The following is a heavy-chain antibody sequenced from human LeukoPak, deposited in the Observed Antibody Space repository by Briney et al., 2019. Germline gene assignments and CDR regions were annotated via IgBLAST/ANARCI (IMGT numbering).Heavy chain of an antibody. D-gene: IGHD3-22*01. J-gene: IGHJ6*02. Sequence: SVKVSCKASGGTFSSYAISWVRQAPGQGLEWMGGIIPIFGTANYAQKFQGRVTITADESTSTAYMELSSLRSEDTAVYYCARGGYYYDSSGYYYWGQGTTVTVSS. V-gene: IGHV1-69*13. CDR3: ARGGYYYDSSGYYY. CDR2: IIPIFGTA. CDR1: GGTFSSYA.